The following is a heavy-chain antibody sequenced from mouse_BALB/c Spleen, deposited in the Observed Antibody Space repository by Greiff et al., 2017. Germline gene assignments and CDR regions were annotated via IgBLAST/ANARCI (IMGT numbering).Heavy chain of an antibody. V-gene: IGHV5-6-5*01. CDR2: ISSGGST. Sequence: DVMLVESGGGLVKPGGSLKLSCAASGFTFSSYAMSWVRQTPEKRLEWVASISSGGSTYYPDSVKGRFTISRENARNILYLQMSSLRSEDTAMYYCARAGLYYYGSSHWYFDVWGAGTTVTVSS. CDR1: GFTFSSYA. D-gene: IGHD1-1*01. J-gene: IGHJ1*01. CDR3: ARAGLYYYGSSHWYFDV.